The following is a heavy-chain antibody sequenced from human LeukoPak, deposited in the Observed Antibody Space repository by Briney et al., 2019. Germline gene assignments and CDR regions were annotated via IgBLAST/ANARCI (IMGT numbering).Heavy chain of an antibody. D-gene: IGHD5-18*01. V-gene: IGHV4-30-4*01. Sequence: SETLSLTCTVSGGSISSGDYYWSWIRQPPGKGLEWIGYIYYSGSTYYNPSLKSRVTISVDTSKNQFSLKLSSVTAADTAVYYCARKLNSYGIFDYWGQGTLVTVSS. CDR2: IYYSGST. CDR1: GGSISSGDYY. J-gene: IGHJ4*02. CDR3: ARKLNSYGIFDY.